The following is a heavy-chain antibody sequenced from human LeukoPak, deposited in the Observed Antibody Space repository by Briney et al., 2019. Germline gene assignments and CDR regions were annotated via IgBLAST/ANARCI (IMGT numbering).Heavy chain of an antibody. V-gene: IGHV1-69*04. Sequence: SVKVSCKASGVSFSNSAIIWVRQAPGQGLEWMGRIIPILGTANYAQKFQGRVTITADKSTNTSYMELTSLRSEDTAVYFCARDLMGRLTAQTGELPHWAQGTLLPVPS. D-gene: IGHD7-27*01. CDR2: IIPILGTA. J-gene: IGHJ4*02. CDR3: ARDLMGRLTAQTGELPH. CDR1: GVSFSNSA.